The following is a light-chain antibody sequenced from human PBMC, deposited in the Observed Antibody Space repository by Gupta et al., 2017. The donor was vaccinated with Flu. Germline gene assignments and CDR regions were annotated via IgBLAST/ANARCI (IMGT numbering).Light chain of an antibody. CDR1: DIGSKR. V-gene: IGLV3-21*02. J-gene: IGLJ3*02. CDR3: QPRDNSSDHCV. Sequence: SYVLTQPPSVSVAPGQTARITCGGNDIGSKRVHWYQQKAGQAPVLVVYDEANRPSGIPERFSGSNSGNTATLTITRVEAGDEAAYYCQPRDNSSDHCVFGGGTTLTVL. CDR2: DEA.